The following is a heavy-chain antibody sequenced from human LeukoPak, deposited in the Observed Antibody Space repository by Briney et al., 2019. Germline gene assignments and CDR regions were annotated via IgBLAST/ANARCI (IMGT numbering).Heavy chain of an antibody. Sequence: GSVKVSCKASGYTFTGYYMHWVRQAPGQGLEWMGWINPNTGGTDYAQKFQGRVTMTRDTSISTAYMNLSGLSSDDTAVYYCARDSGYCSGSSCDRYFDLWGRGTLVTVSS. D-gene: IGHD2-15*01. CDR1: GYTFTGYY. V-gene: IGHV1-2*02. CDR2: INPNTGGT. J-gene: IGHJ2*01. CDR3: ARDSGYCSGSSCDRYFDL.